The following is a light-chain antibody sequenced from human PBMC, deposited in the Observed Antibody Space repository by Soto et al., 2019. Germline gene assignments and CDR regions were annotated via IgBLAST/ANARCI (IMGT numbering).Light chain of an antibody. J-gene: IGKJ3*01. CDR2: AAS. Sequence: DVQMTQSPASLSASVGDKVTITCRASQLISSFLNWYQQKPGKAPQLLIYAASILQSGVPSRFSGGGSETDFTLTISSLQPEDFATYYCQQSYTTPFTFGPGTKVDFK. CDR1: QLISSF. V-gene: IGKV1-39*01. CDR3: QQSYTTPFT.